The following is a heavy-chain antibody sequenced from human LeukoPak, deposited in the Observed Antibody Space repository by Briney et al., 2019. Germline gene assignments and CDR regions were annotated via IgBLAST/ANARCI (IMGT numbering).Heavy chain of an antibody. V-gene: IGHV3-30*18. J-gene: IGHJ1*01. D-gene: IGHD2-2*01. Sequence: GGSLRLSCAASGFTVSSYGMHWVRQAPGKGLEWVAIISYDGSNKYYADSVKGRFTISRDNSKNTLYLQMNSLRPEDTAVYYCAKDGPQRDADLYFQHWGQGTLVTVSS. CDR2: ISYDGSNK. CDR1: GFTVSSYG. CDR3: AKDGPQRDADLYFQH.